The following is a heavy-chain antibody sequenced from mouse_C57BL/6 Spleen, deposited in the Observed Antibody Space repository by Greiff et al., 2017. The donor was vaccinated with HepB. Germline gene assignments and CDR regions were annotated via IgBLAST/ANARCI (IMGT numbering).Heavy chain of an antibody. CDR2: ISGGGGNT. Sequence: EVNVVESGGGLVKPGGSLKLSCAASGFTFSSYTMSWVRQTPEKRLEWVATISGGGGNTYYPDSVKGRFTISRDNAKNTLYLQMSSLRSEDTALYYCARQYYGSSLYAMDYWGQGTSVTVSS. CDR3: ARQYYGSSLYAMDY. D-gene: IGHD1-1*01. CDR1: GFTFSSYT. V-gene: IGHV5-9*01. J-gene: IGHJ4*01.